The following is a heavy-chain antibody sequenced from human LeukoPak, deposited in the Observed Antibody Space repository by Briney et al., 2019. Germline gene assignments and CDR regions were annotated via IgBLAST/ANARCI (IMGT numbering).Heavy chain of an antibody. V-gene: IGHV4-39*01. CDR1: GGSISSSSYY. Sequence: SETLSLTCTVSGGSISSSSYYWGWIRQPPGKGLEWIGSIYYSGSTYYNPSLKSRVTISVDTSKNQFSLKLSSVTAADTAVYYCARHPLKYHAFDIWGQGTVVTVSS. D-gene: IGHD2-2*01. CDR3: ARHPLKYHAFDI. CDR2: IYYSGST. J-gene: IGHJ3*02.